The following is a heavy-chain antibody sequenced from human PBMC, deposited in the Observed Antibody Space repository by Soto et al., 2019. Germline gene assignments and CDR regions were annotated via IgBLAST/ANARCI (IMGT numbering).Heavy chain of an antibody. Sequence: QVQLVQSGAEVKKPGSSVKVSCQAFGGTFSSYAISWVRQAPGQGLEWMGGIIPIFGTANYAQKFQGRVTITADESTSTAYMELSSLRSEDTAVYYCATPPYYYDSSGYFTSFDYWGQGTLVTVSS. J-gene: IGHJ4*02. CDR3: ATPPYYYDSSGYFTSFDY. V-gene: IGHV1-69*01. D-gene: IGHD3-22*01. CDR1: GGTFSSYA. CDR2: IIPIFGTA.